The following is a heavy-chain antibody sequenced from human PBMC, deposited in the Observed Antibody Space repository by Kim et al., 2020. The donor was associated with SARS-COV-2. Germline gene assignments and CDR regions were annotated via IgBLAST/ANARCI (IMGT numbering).Heavy chain of an antibody. CDR1: GFTFSSYG. Sequence: GGSLRLSFAASGFTFSSYGMHWVRQAPGKGLEWVAVIWYDGSNKYYADSVKGRFTISRDNSKNTLYLQMNSLRAEDTAVYYCASSSIAAPPHYWGQGTLVTVSS. CDR2: IWYDGSNK. V-gene: IGHV3-33*01. D-gene: IGHD6-6*01. J-gene: IGHJ4*02. CDR3: ASSSIAAPPHY.